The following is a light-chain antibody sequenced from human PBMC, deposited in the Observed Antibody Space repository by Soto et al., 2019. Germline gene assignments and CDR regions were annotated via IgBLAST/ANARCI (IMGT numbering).Light chain of an antibody. J-gene: IGLJ1*01. CDR3: SSYTSSSTLYV. CDR1: SSDVGGYNS. CDR2: EVS. Sequence: SALTQPASVSGSPGQSITISCTGTSSDVGGYNSVSWYQHHPGKAPKLMIYEVSNRPSGVSNRFSGSKSGNTASLTISGLQAEDEADYYCSSYTSSSTLYVFGTGTKVTVL. V-gene: IGLV2-14*01.